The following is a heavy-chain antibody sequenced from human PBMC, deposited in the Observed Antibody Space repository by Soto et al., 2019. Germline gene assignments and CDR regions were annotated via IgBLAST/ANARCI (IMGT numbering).Heavy chain of an antibody. Sequence: SETLSLTCTVSGGSISSSSYYWGWIRQPPGKGLEWIGSIYYSGSTYYNPSLKSRVTISVDTSKNQFSLKLSSVTAADTAVYYCARARYCSGGSCYSHYMDVWGKGTTVTVSS. J-gene: IGHJ6*03. V-gene: IGHV4-39*07. CDR3: ARARYCSGGSCYSHYMDV. CDR1: GGSISSSSYY. D-gene: IGHD2-15*01. CDR2: IYYSGST.